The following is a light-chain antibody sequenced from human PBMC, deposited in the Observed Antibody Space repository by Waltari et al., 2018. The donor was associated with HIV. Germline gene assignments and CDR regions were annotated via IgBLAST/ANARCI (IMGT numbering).Light chain of an antibody. CDR2: SNK. CDR3: AAWDDSLNGYL. J-gene: IGLJ1*01. V-gene: IGLV1-44*01. Sequence: QSVLTQPPSASGTPGQRVAISCSGSSSHIGSNTVNWYQQLPGTAPKLLIYSNKQRPSGVPDRFSGSKSGTSASLAISGLQSEDEADYYCAAWDDSLNGYLFGTGTKVTVL. CDR1: SSHIGSNT.